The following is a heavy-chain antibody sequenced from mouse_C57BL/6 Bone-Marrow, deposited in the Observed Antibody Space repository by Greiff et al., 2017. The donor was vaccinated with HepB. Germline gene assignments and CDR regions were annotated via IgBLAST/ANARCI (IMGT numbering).Heavy chain of an antibody. CDR3: ARDRDYDFDY. Sequence: EVHLVESGGDLVKPGGSLKLSCAASGFTFSSYGMSWVRQTPDKRLEWVATISSGGSYTYYPDSVKGRFTISRDNAKNTRYLQMSSLKSEDTAMYYCARDRDYDFDYWGQGTTLTVSS. D-gene: IGHD2-4*01. CDR2: ISSGGSYT. V-gene: IGHV5-6*01. CDR1: GFTFSSYG. J-gene: IGHJ2*01.